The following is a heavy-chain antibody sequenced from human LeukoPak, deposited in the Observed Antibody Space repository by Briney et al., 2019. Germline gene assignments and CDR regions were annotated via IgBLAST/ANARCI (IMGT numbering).Heavy chain of an antibody. V-gene: IGHV3-33*01. Sequence: GGSLRLSCAASGFTFSTYAMHWVRQAPGKGLEWVAVIWYDGSNKYYADSVKGRFTISRDNSKNTLYLQMNSLRAEDTAVYYCARGPSGSYFQFPFEYWGQGTLVTVSS. J-gene: IGHJ4*02. CDR3: ARGPSGSYFQFPFEY. D-gene: IGHD1-26*01. CDR1: GFTFSTYA. CDR2: IWYDGSNK.